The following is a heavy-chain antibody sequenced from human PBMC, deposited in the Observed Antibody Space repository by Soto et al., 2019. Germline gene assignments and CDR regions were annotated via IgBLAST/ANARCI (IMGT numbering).Heavy chain of an antibody. J-gene: IGHJ4*02. CDR3: AHLYGDASGTPYYFDY. CDR1: GFSFTTAGMG. D-gene: IGHD2-15*01. Sequence: QITLKESGPTLVKPTQTLTLTCTFSGFSFTTAGMGVGWIRQPPGKALEWLALIYWDDDKRYSPSLKSRLTITQDASREQVLLTLTNRHPAATATSYRAHLYGDASGTPYYFDYWGQGTLVTVSS. V-gene: IGHV2-5*02. CDR2: IYWDDDK.